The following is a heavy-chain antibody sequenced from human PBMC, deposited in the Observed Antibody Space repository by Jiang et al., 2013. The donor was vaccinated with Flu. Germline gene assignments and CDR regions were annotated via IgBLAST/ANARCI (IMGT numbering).Heavy chain of an antibody. V-gene: IGHV3-21*06. Sequence: VQLVESGGGLVEPGGSLRLSCTASGFYFRSYSMNWVRQAPGKGLEWVSSISGWGYSLNYADSMKGRVTISRDNTQNTVYLQMTSLTVDDTAVYYCARPGDSYCSADN. CDR3: ARPGDSYCSADN. CDR1: GFYFRSYS. CDR2: ISGWGYSL. D-gene: IGHD2-15*01. J-gene: IGHJ5*01.